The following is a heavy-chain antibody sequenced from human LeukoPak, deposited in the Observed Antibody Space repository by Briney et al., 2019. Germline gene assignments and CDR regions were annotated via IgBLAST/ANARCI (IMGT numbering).Heavy chain of an antibody. V-gene: IGHV3-9*01. CDR3: AKDSRWARQNYAFDI. Sequence: PGGSLRLSCAASGFTFDDYAMNWVRQAPGKGLEWVSGISWNSGSIGYADSVKGRFTISRANAKNSLYLQMTSMRAEAPALYYCAKDSRWARQNYAFDIWGQATMVTVSA. J-gene: IGHJ3*02. D-gene: IGHD6-6*01. CDR2: ISWNSGSI. CDR1: GFTFDDYA.